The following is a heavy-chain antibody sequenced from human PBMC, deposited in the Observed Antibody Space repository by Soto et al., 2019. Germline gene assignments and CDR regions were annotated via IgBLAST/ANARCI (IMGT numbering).Heavy chain of an antibody. V-gene: IGHV3-23*01. J-gene: IGHJ4*02. D-gene: IGHD3-16*02. CDR2: ITRKGGST. CDR1: GFNFNIYA. CDR3: VKDYRTTSRA. Sequence: EVQLLESGGGLVQPGGSLTLSCAASGFNFNIYAMSWVRQALGKGLEWVSSITRKGGSTYYADSVKGRFTISRDNSKATLHLQMNSLRVEDPAVYFCVKDYRTTSRAWGQGTLVTVSS.